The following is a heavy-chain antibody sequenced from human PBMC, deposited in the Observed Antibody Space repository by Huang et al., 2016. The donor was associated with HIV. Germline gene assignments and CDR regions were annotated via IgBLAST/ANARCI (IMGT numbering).Heavy chain of an antibody. CDR1: GFTFSIYG. CDR2: VSYNGNNK. V-gene: IGHV3-30*18. Sequence: QEQLVESGGSVVQPGRSLRLSCEASGFTFSIYGMHWVRQAPGKGLEWVALVSYNGNNKRYADSGKGRFTVSRDNSNNTLFLQMNSLRAEDTAMYYCAKPGRSNEFFQHWGQGTLVTVSS. CDR3: AKPGRSNEFFQH. D-gene: IGHD3-10*01. J-gene: IGHJ1*01.